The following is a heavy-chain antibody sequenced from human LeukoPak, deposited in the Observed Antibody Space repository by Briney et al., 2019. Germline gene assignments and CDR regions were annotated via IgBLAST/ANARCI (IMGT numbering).Heavy chain of an antibody. CDR2: ISSSGGST. CDR3: ANSSHPGAAVSPSYFDY. D-gene: IGHD6-13*01. CDR1: GFTFTSYA. J-gene: IGHJ4*02. V-gene: IGHV3-23*01. Sequence: GGSLRLSCAASGFTFTSYAMSWVRQAPGKGLEWVSGISSSGGSTYYADSVKGRFTISRDNSKNTLYLQMNSLRAEDTAVDYCANSSHPGAAVSPSYFDYWGQGTLVTVSS.